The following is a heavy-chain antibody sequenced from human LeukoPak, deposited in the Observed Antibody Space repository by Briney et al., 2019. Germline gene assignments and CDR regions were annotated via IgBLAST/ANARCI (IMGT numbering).Heavy chain of an antibody. CDR3: ARNIGVGPNGDS. CDR1: EYSFTAYY. CDR2: INPQSGGT. J-gene: IGHJ4*02. V-gene: IGHV1-2*02. Sequence: ASVKVSCKASEYSFTAYYMHWVRQAPGEGLEWMGWINPQSGGTHYAQKFQGRVTMTRDTSITTAYMELSRLTSDDTALYYCARNIGVGPNGDSWGQGTMVTVSS. D-gene: IGHD6-19*01.